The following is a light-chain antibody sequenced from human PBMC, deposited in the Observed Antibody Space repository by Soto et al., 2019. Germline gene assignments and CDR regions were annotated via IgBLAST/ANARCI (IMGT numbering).Light chain of an antibody. J-gene: IGKJ1*01. V-gene: IGKV3-11*01. Sequence: EIVLTQSPATLSLSPGERATLSCRASQSLSGTLAWFQQKVGQPPRLLIYGASNRATGIPARFSASGSGTVFTLTISSLEPEDFAVYYCQQRTLWPRTFGQGTKVEIK. CDR1: QSLSGT. CDR3: QQRTLWPRT. CDR2: GAS.